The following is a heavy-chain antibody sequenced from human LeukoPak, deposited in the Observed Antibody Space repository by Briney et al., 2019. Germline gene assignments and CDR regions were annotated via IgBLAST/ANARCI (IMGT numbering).Heavy chain of an antibody. J-gene: IGHJ4*02. CDR3: APGIAAH. CDR2: ISSSSSYI. CDR1: GFTFSNYS. V-gene: IGHV3-21*06. Sequence: PGGSLRLSCVASGFTFSNYSINWVRQAPGKGQEWISFISSSSSYIYYADSVKGRFTISRDNAKNLLYLQMNSLRAEDTAVYYCAPGIAAHWGQGTLVTVSS. D-gene: IGHD6-25*01.